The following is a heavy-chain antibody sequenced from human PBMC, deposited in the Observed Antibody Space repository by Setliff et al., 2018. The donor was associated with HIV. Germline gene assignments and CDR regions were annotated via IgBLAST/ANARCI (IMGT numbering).Heavy chain of an antibody. D-gene: IGHD3-22*01. CDR1: GFTFINYW. CDR2: INTDGSTT. V-gene: IGHV3-74*01. J-gene: IGHJ3*02. Sequence: GGSLRLSCAASGFTFINYWRHWVRLAPGKGLVWVSRINTDGSTTTYADSVKGRFTISRDNAKNSLYLQMNSSGAEDTAVYYCARAFSYYDSSGYYLDAFDIWGQGTMVTVSS. CDR3: ARAFSYYDSSGYYLDAFDI.